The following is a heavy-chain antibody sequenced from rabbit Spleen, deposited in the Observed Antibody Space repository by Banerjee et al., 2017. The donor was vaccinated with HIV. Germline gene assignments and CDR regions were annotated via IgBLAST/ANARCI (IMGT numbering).Heavy chain of an antibody. J-gene: IGHJ3*01. CDR3: ARDASSSGYYRDTRLDL. CDR1: GFSFSNGYV. Sequence: QEQLEESGGDLVKPEGSLTLTCTASGFSFSNGYVMCWVRQAPGKGLEWIACMNTLSGDSVYATWAKGRFTISKASWTTVTLQMTSLTAADTASYFCARDASSSGYYRDTRLDLWGQGTLVTVS. CDR2: MNTLSGDS. D-gene: IGHD1-1*01. V-gene: IGHV1S45*01.